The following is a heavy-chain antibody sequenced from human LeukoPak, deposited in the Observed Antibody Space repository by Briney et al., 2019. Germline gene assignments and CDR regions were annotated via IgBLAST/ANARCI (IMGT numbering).Heavy chain of an antibody. D-gene: IGHD4-17*01. CDR1: GYTFTSYG. V-gene: IGHV1-46*01. Sequence: ASVKVSCKASGYTFTSYGISWVRQAPGQGLEWMGIINPSGGSTSYAQKFQGRVTMTRDMSTSTVYMELSSLRSEDTAVYYCAREHDYGAPLDYWGQGTLVTVSS. CDR3: AREHDYGAPLDY. CDR2: INPSGGST. J-gene: IGHJ4*02.